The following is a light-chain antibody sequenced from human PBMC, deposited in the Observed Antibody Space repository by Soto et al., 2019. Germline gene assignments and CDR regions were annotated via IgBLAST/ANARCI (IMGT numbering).Light chain of an antibody. CDR1: SSNIGSNY. V-gene: IGLV1-47*01. CDR3: AAWDDSLNGYV. J-gene: IGLJ1*01. CDR2: RNN. Sequence: QSALTQPPSASGTPGQRVTISCSGSSSNIGSNYVYWYQQLPGTAPKLLIYRNNQRPSWVPDRFSGSKSGTSASLAISGRQSEDEADYYCAAWDDSLNGYVFGTGTKVTVL.